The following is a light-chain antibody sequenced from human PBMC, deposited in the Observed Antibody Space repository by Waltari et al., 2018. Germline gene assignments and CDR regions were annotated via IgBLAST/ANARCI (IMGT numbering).Light chain of an antibody. V-gene: IGLV3-21*02. CDR3: QVWDSSTNNPV. CDR1: KIGSKS. Sequence: SYVLSQPPSVSVAPGQTARISCGGNKIGSKSVHWYQQKPGQAPILVVYDNIDRPSRIPERFSGSNSGITATLTISRVEAGDEADYFCQVWDSSTNNPVFGGGTKLTVL. J-gene: IGLJ3*02. CDR2: DNI.